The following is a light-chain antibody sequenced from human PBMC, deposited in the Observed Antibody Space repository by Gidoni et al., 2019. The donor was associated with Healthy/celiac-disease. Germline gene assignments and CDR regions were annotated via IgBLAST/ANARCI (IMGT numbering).Light chain of an antibody. CDR3: QAWDSSTVV. V-gene: IGLV3-1*01. Sequence: SYALTQPPSVSVSPGQPASITCSGDKLGAKYACWYQQQPGQSPVLVIYQDSKRPSGIPERFSGSNSGNTATLTISWIQAMDEADYYCQAWDSSTVVFGGGTKLTVL. J-gene: IGLJ2*01. CDR1: KLGAKY. CDR2: QDS.